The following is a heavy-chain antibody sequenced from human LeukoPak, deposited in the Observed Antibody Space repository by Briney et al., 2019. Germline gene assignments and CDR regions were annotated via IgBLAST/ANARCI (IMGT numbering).Heavy chain of an antibody. CDR1: GFTFSNFW. CDR3: ARGDDFSGDH. Sequence: PGGSLRLSCAVSGFTFSNFWMSWVRQAPGRGLEWVANIHPEGNGKYHVESVKGRFTISRDNAKNLLFLQMNGLRVEDTAVYYCARGDDFSGDHWGQGTLVTVSP. CDR2: IHPEGNGK. V-gene: IGHV3-7*04. J-gene: IGHJ4*02. D-gene: IGHD1-1*01.